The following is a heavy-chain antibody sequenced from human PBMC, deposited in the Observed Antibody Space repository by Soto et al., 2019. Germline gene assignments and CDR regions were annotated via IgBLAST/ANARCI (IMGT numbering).Heavy chain of an antibody. CDR2: MNPSTGNT. J-gene: IGHJ4*02. Sequence: ASVKVSCKASGYTFTSCDIHWVRQAPGQGLEWMGWMNPSTGNTGFAQKFQGRVTMTRNTAISTAYMELRSLTSEDTAVYYCARRTERSGPHYFDSWGQGTLVTVSS. CDR3: ARRTERSGPHYFDS. CDR1: GYTFTSCD. V-gene: IGHV1-8*01.